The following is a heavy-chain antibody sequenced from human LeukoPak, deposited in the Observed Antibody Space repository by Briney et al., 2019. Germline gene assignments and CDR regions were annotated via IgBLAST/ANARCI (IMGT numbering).Heavy chain of an antibody. CDR1: GVSISSSSYY. D-gene: IGHD6-25*01. CDR2: IYSSGST. CDR3: AKSGGYGLIDY. V-gene: IGHV4-39*01. J-gene: IGHJ4*01. Sequence: PPETLSLTCNVSGVSISSSSYYWGWIRQPPGKGLEWIGSIYSSGSTYYNSSLKSRVTISIDTSKNQVSLKMSSVTAADTAVYYCAKSGGYGLIDYWGQGTLVTVSS.